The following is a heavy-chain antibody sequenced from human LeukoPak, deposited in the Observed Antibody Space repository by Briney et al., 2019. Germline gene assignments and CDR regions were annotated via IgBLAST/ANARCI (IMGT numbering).Heavy chain of an antibody. V-gene: IGHV3-23*01. CDR1: GFTFNSYA. CDR3: AKFHEYKSDY. D-gene: IGHD1-1*01. Sequence: GGSLRLSCAASGFTFNSYAMSWVRQAPGKGLEWIWAISGSGGNTYYADSVRGRFTISRDNSKNTLYLQMNSLRAEDTAVYYCAKFHEYKSDYWGQGTLVTVSS. CDR2: ISGSGGNT. J-gene: IGHJ4*02.